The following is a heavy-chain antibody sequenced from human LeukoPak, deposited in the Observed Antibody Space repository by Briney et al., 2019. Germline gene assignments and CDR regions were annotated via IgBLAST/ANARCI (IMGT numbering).Heavy chain of an antibody. Sequence: SETLSLTCTVSGGSISSYYWSWIRQPPGKGLEWIGYIYYSGSTNYNPSLKSRVTISVDMSKNQFSLKLSSVTAADTAVYYCARRGTYGLSYAFDIWGQGTMVTVSS. V-gene: IGHV4-59*08. CDR3: ARRGTYGLSYAFDI. CDR2: IYYSGST. J-gene: IGHJ3*02. CDR1: GGSISSYY. D-gene: IGHD3-16*01.